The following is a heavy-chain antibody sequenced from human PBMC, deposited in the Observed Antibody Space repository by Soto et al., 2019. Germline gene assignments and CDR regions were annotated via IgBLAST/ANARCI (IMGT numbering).Heavy chain of an antibody. D-gene: IGHD6-25*01. Sequence: PGGSLRLSCAASGFPFSNYAMSWVRQAPGKGLEWVSAISGSGGTTYNADSVKGRFTISRDNSKNTLYLQMDSLRAEDTAVYYCAKFFVGTGGSSGWPWYFDHWGQGTLVTVSS. V-gene: IGHV3-23*01. J-gene: IGHJ4*02. CDR3: AKFFVGTGGSSGWPWYFDH. CDR2: ISGSGGTT. CDR1: GFPFSNYA.